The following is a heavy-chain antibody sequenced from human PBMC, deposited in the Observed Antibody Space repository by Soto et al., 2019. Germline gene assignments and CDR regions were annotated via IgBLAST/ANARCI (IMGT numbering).Heavy chain of an antibody. CDR1: GYIFTSYY. CDR2: INPFDGSR. J-gene: IGHJ4*02. Sequence: QVQLVQSGAEVKKPGASVKVSCKASGYIFTSYYIHWVRQAPGQGLEWMGWINPFDGSRMFAQSFQGRVSRMRDTSPRPVYMEVSSLRSEDTAVYCCSRVDPGETSPLGRWGQGTLVTVSS. D-gene: IGHD3-10*01. CDR3: SRVDPGETSPLGR. V-gene: IGHV1-46*03.